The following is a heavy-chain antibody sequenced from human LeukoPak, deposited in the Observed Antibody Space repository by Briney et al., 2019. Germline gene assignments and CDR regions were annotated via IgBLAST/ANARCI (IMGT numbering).Heavy chain of an antibody. D-gene: IGHD3-10*01. CDR3: ARGLYRGSGATGY. J-gene: IGHJ4*02. CDR2: IYYSGST. CDR1: GGSISSYY. V-gene: IGHV4-59*12. Sequence: PSETLSLTCTVSGGSISSYYWSWIRQPPGKGLEWIGYIYYSGSTNYNPSLKSRVTISVDTSKNQFSLKLSSVTAADTAVYYCARGLYRGSGATGYWGQGTLVTVSS.